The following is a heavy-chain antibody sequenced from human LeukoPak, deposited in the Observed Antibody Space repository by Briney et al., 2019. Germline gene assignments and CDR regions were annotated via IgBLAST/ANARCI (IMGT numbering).Heavy chain of an antibody. V-gene: IGHV3-21*01. CDR1: GLTVNTYS. CDR2: ISSSSTYK. CDR3: AGAPYNWNFH. D-gene: IGHD1-7*01. J-gene: IGHJ4*02. Sequence: GGSLRLSRAVSGLTVNTYSMNWVRQAPGKGLEWVSSISSSSTYKFYADSVKVRFTISRDNAKNSLFLQMNTLRAEDTAVYYCAGAPYNWNFHWGQGTLVTVSS.